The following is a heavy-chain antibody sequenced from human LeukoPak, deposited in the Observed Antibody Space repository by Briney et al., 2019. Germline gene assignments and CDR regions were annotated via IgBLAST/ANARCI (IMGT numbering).Heavy chain of an antibody. J-gene: IGHJ6*02. CDR1: GFTFSDHY. CDR3: ARDVWGYYYYGMDV. V-gene: IGHV3-30-3*01. D-gene: IGHD7-27*01. Sequence: PGGSLRLSCAASGFTFSDHYMDWVRQAPGKGLEWVAVISYDGSNKYYADSVKGRFTISRDNSKNTLYLQMNSLRAEDTAVYYCARDVWGYYYYGMDVWGQGTTVTVSS. CDR2: ISYDGSNK.